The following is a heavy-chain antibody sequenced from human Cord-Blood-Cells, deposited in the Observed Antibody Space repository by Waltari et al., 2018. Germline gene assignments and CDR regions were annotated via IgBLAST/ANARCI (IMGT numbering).Heavy chain of an antibody. V-gene: IGHV1-18*01. Sequence: QVQLVQSGAEEKKPGASVKVSCKASGYTFTSYGISWVRQAPGQGLECMGWISAYNGSTNYAQKLQGRVTMTTDTSTSTAYMELRSLISDDTAVYYCAIVFSVTAYDSSGYYYYDYWGQGTLVTVSS. D-gene: IGHD3-22*01. CDR1: GYTFTSYG. CDR2: ISAYNGST. CDR3: AIVFSVTAYDSSGYYYYDY. J-gene: IGHJ4*02.